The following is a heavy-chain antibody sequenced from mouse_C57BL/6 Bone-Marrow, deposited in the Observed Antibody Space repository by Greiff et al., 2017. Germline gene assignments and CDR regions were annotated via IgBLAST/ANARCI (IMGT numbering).Heavy chain of an antibody. D-gene: IGHD2-5*01. J-gene: IGHJ4*01. CDR2: ISDGGSYT. CDR3: ARDSKPLYAMDY. CDR1: GFTFSSYA. Sequence: EVKVVESGGGLVKPGGSLKLSCAASGFTFSSYAMSWVRQTPEKRLEWVATISDGGSYTYYPDNVKGRFTISRDNANNNLYLQMSHLKSEDTAMYYCARDSKPLYAMDYWGQGTSVTVSS. V-gene: IGHV5-4*01.